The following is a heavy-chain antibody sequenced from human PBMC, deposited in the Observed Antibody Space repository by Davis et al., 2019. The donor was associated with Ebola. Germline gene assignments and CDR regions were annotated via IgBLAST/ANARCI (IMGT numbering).Heavy chain of an antibody. J-gene: IGHJ4*02. CDR3: AKPQGSSGWYKIPDDY. Sequence: GESLKISCAASGFTFSSYAMSWVRQAPGKGLEWVSAISGSGGSTYYADSVKGRFTISRDNSKNTLYLQMNSLRAEDTAVYYCAKPQGSSGWYKIPDDYWGQGTLVTVSS. V-gene: IGHV3-23*01. CDR1: GFTFSSYA. CDR2: ISGSGGST. D-gene: IGHD6-19*01.